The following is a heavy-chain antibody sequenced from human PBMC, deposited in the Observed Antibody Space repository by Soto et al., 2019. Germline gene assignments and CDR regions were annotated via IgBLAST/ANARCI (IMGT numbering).Heavy chain of an antibody. CDR2: INHSGST. CDR1: GGSFSGYY. V-gene: IGHV4-34*01. J-gene: IGHJ6*02. D-gene: IGHD3-3*01. CDR3: ARGPYYDFWSGYPPQTRNYYYYYGMDV. Sequence: QVQLQQWGAGLLKPSETLSLTCAVYGGSFSGYYWSWIRQPPGKGLEWIGEINHSGSTNYNPSLKSRVTISVDTSKNQFSLKLSYVTAADTAVYYCARGPYYDFWSGYPPQTRNYYYYYGMDVWGQGTTVTVSS.